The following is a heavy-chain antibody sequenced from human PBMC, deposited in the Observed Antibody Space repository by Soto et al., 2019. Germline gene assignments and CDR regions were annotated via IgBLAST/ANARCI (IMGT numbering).Heavy chain of an antibody. V-gene: IGHV3-48*01. J-gene: IGHJ4*02. CDR3: ATSRDILTGYYPYYFDY. CDR1: GFTFSTYS. CDR2: ISSSSSTI. D-gene: IGHD3-9*01. Sequence: EVQLVESGGGLVQPGGSLRLSCAASGFTFSTYSMNWVRQAPGKGLEWVSYISSSSSTIYSADSVKGRFTISRDNAQKSLYLQMNSLRAEDTAVYYCATSRDILTGYYPYYFDYWGQGTLVTVSS.